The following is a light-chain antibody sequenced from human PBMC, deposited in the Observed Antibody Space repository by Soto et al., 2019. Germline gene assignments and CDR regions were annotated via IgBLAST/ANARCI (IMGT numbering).Light chain of an antibody. CDR1: QSISSF. J-gene: IGKJ4*01. V-gene: IGKV1-39*01. Sequence: DIEMTQSPSSLSASVGDRVTITCRASQSISSFLNWYQQKRGKAPKLLIQGATAFQSGVPLRFSGGGSGTDFSLTISSLQPEDFATYYCQQSYSTLITFGGGTKVDIK. CDR3: QQSYSTLIT. CDR2: GAT.